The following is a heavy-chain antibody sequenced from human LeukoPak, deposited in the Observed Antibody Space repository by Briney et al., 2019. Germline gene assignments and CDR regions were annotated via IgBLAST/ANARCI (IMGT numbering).Heavy chain of an antibody. D-gene: IGHD2-15*01. Sequence: SGPTLVKPTQTLTLACTFSGFSLSTSGVGVGWIRQPPGKALEWLALIYWNDDKRYSPSLKSRLTITKDTSKNQVVLTMTNMDPVDTATYYCAHYDIVVVVAAIRAFDIWGQGTMVTVSS. V-gene: IGHV2-5*01. CDR2: IYWNDDK. CDR3: AHYDIVVVVAAIRAFDI. CDR1: GFSLSTSGVG. J-gene: IGHJ3*02.